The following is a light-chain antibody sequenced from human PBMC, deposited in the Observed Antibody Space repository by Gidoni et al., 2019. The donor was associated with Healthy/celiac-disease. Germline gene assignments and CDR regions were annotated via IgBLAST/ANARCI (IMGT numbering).Light chain of an antibody. CDR3: QQYYSTPWT. Sequence: VMTQSPHPLAVSLGEGATINCKSSQSVLYSSNNKNYLAWYQQKPGQPPKLLIYWASTRESGVPDRFSGSGSGTDFTLTISSLQAEDVAVYYCQQYYSTPWTFGQGTKVEIK. CDR1: QSVLYSSNNKNY. V-gene: IGKV4-1*01. CDR2: WAS. J-gene: IGKJ1*01.